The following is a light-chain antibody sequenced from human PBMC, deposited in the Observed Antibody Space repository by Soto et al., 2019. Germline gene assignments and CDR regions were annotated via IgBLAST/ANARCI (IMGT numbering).Light chain of an antibody. V-gene: IGLV2-14*01. CDR1: SSDVGGSNY. Sequence: QSALTQPASVSGCPGQSITISCTGTSSDVGGSNYVSWYQQYPGKVPKLLINKVSNRPSGVSNRFSGSKSAYTASLTISGLQAEDEADYFCTSSTSDSLYVFGTGTKLTVL. CDR2: KVS. CDR3: TSSTSDSLYV. J-gene: IGLJ1*01.